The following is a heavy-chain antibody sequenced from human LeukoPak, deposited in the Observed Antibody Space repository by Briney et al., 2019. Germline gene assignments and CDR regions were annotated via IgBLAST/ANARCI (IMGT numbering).Heavy chain of an antibody. V-gene: IGHV1-18*01. CDR1: GYTFTSYS. Sequence: GASVKVSCKASGYTFTSYSITWVRQAPGQGLEWMGWISAYNGNTNYAQMLQGRLTMTTDTSTSTAYMELRSLRSDDTAVYYCARRPGSGSWSGTFDVWGQGTMVTVSS. D-gene: IGHD2-15*01. CDR3: ARRPGSGSWSGTFDV. CDR2: ISAYNGNT. J-gene: IGHJ3*01.